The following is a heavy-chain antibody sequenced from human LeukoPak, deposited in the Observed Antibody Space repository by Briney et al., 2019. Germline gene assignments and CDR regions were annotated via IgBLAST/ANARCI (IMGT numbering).Heavy chain of an antibody. CDR2: ISYDGSNK. V-gene: IGHV3-30-3*01. D-gene: IGHD6-19*01. CDR3: AREKKVAGLYYFDY. J-gene: IGHJ4*02. CDR1: RFTFSSYA. Sequence: GRSLRLSCAASRFTFSSYAMHWVRQAPGKGLEWVAVISYDGSNKYYADSVKGRFTISRDNSKNTLYLQMNSLRAEDTAVYYCAREKKVAGLYYFDYWGQGTLVTVSS.